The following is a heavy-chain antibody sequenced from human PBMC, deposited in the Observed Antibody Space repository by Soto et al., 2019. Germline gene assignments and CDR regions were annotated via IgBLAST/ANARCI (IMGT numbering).Heavy chain of an antibody. D-gene: IGHD5-18*01. CDR2: IYYSGST. J-gene: IGHJ4*02. Sequence: SETLSLTCTVSGGSISSGDYYWSWIRQPPGKGLEWIGYIYYSGSTYYNPSLKSRVTISVDTSKNQFSLNLSSVTAADTAVYYCARASNKRGYSYGPDFWGQGILVT. CDR3: ARASNKRGYSYGPDF. CDR1: GGSISSGDYY. V-gene: IGHV4-30-4*01.